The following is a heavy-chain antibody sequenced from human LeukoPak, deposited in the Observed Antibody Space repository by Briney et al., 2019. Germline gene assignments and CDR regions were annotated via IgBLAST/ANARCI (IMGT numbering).Heavy chain of an antibody. V-gene: IGHV5-51*01. Sequence: GESLKISCKGSGYSFTSYWIGWVRQIPGKGLEWMGIIYPGDSDTRYSPSFQGQVTISADKSISTAYLQWSSLKASDTAMYYCARGDTGYSSAAYYFDYWGQGTLVTVSS. D-gene: IGHD6-19*01. CDR2: IYPGDSDT. J-gene: IGHJ4*02. CDR3: ARGDTGYSSAAYYFDY. CDR1: GYSFTSYW.